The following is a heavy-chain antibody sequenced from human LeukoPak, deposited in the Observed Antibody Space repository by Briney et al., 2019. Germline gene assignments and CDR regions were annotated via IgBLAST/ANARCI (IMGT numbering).Heavy chain of an antibody. Sequence: ASVKVSCKASGGTFSSYAISWVRQAPGQGLEWMGGIIPIFGIANYAQKFQGRVTITADESTSTAYMELSSLRSEDTAVYYCARQGGYSGYDPHFDYWGQGTLVTVSS. CDR1: GGTFSSYA. CDR3: ARQGGYSGYDPHFDY. V-gene: IGHV1-69*13. J-gene: IGHJ4*02. D-gene: IGHD5-12*01. CDR2: IIPIFGIA.